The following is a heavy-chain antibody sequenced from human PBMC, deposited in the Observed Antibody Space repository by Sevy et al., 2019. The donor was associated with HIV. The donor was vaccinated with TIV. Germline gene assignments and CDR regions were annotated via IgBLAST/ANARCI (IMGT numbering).Heavy chain of an antibody. J-gene: IGHJ6*02. CDR2: ISYDGSNK. CDR3: ANEGEGNGMDV. CDR1: GFTFSSYG. Sequence: GGSLRLSCAASGFTFSSYGMHWVRQAPGKGLEWVAVISYDGSNKYYADSVKGRFTISRDNSKNTLYLQMNSLRAEDTAVDYCANEGEGNGMDVWGQGTTVTVSS. D-gene: IGHD3-16*01. V-gene: IGHV3-30*18.